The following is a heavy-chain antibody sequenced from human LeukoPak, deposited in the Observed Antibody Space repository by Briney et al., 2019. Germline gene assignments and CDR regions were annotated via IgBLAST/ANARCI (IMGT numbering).Heavy chain of an antibody. CDR2: ISSSSSTI. V-gene: IGHV3-48*01. D-gene: IGHD2-21*02. CDR1: GFTFSSYS. Sequence: GGSLRLSCAASGFTFSSYSMNWVRQAPGKGPEWVSYISSSSSTIYYADSVKGRFTISRDNAKNSLYLQMNSLRAEDTAVYYCARDLDPYCGGDCYFDYWGQGTLVTVSS. J-gene: IGHJ4*02. CDR3: ARDLDPYCGGDCYFDY.